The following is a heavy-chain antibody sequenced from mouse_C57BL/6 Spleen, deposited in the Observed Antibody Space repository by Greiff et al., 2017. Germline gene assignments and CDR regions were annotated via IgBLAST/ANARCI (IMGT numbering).Heavy chain of an antibody. CDR1: GYTFTDYN. CDR3: AIPGSSYGGYFDV. CDR2: INPNNGGT. J-gene: IGHJ1*03. Sequence: VQLQQSGPELVKPGASVKMSCKASGYTFTDYNMHWVKQSHGKSLEWIGYINPNNGGTSYNQKFKGKATLTVNKSSSTAYMELRSLTSEDTAVYYCAIPGSSYGGYFDVWGTGTTVTVSS. V-gene: IGHV1-22*01. D-gene: IGHD1-1*01.